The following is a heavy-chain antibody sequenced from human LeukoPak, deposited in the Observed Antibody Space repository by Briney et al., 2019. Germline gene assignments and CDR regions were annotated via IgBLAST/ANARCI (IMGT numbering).Heavy chain of an antibody. V-gene: IGHV4-59*08. J-gene: IGHJ4*02. CDR1: GASLSNYY. D-gene: IGHD2-15*01. CDR3: ARHHDGGPKLRLDF. Sequence: PSETLSLTCRVSGASLSNYYWSWIRQSPGKGLEWIGFFHYSGSTNYNPSLNSRVTTSIDTSMNQLSLTLVSVTAADTAVYFCARHHDGGPKLRLDFWGLGVLVTVSS. CDR2: FHYSGST.